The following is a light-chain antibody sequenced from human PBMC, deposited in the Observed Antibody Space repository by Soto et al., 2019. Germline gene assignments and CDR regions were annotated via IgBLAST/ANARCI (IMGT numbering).Light chain of an antibody. Sequence: EIVLTQSPGTLSLSPGERATLSCRASQSVSSYLAWYQQKPGQAPRLLIYGASTRATGIPARFSGSGSGTEFTLTISSLQPEDFATYYCQQFNNYITFGQGTRLEI. CDR3: QQFNNYIT. CDR2: GAS. J-gene: IGKJ5*01. V-gene: IGKV3-15*01. CDR1: QSVSSY.